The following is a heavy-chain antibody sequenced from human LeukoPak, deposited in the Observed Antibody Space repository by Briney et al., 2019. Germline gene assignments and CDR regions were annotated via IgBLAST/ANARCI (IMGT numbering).Heavy chain of an antibody. CDR2: IYSGGST. D-gene: IGHD6-13*01. Sequence: GGSLRLSCAASGFTVSSNYMSWVRQAPGKGLEWVSVIYSGGSTYYADSVKGRFTISRHNSKNTLYLQMNSLRAEDTAVYYCASGSYSGSWNYFDYWGQGTLVTVSS. V-gene: IGHV3-53*04. CDR1: GFTVSSNY. J-gene: IGHJ4*02. CDR3: ASGSYSGSWNYFDY.